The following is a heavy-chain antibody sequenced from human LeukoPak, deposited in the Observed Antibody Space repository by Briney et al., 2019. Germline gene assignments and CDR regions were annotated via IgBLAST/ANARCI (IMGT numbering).Heavy chain of an antibody. CDR2: IYTSGST. CDR3: ARDRRQQLDLYYFDY. J-gene: IGHJ4*02. Sequence: SETLSLTCTVSGGSISSYYWSWIRQPAGKGLEWIGRIYTSGSTNYNPSLKSRVTMSVDTSKNQFSLKLSSVTAADTAVYYCARDRRQQLDLYYFDYWGQGTLVTVSS. D-gene: IGHD6-13*01. CDR1: GGSISSYY. V-gene: IGHV4-4*07.